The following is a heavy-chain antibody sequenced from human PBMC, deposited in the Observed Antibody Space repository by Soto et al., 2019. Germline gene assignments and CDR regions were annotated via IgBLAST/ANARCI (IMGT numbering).Heavy chain of an antibody. Sequence: SETRSFTGTVLDASVTGTRSSWCAIWHGPGKGLERIEHIYSSASTNHTPHRQSRVTISVDTSKTQFSLKLRSVTAADTAVYYCTRDQLEQQDLHFFDYWGQGTLVTVYS. V-gene: IGHV4-61*01. CDR3: TRDQLEQQDLHFFDY. CDR2: IYSSAST. J-gene: IGHJ4*02. D-gene: IGHD6-13*01. CDR1: DASVTGTRSS.